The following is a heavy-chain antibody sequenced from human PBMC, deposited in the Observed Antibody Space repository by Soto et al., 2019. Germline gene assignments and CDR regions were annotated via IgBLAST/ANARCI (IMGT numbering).Heavy chain of an antibody. CDR3: AKDVDTVGLSDGSGYFDL. CDR2: MSGSSSTT. D-gene: IGHD3-22*01. J-gene: IGHJ4*02. Sequence: EVRLLESGGGLVKPGGSLRLSCATSGLTFSNYAMSWVRQAPGGGLEWVSSMSGSSSTTYYADSVRGRFTISRDRSKNTLYLQMSSLRAEDTALYYCAKDVDTVGLSDGSGYFDLWGQGALVTVSS. V-gene: IGHV3-23*01. CDR1: GLTFSNYA.